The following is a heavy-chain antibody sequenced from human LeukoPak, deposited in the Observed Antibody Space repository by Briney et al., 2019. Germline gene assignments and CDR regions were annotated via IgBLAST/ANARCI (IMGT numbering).Heavy chain of an antibody. Sequence: PGGSLRLSCAASGVTVSNNSMLWVRQAPGKGLEWVSLIYSGGDTHYADSVKGRFTISRDNSKNTLYLQMNNLRAEDTAVYYCARDPPAVAINTYGWGQGTLVTVSS. CDR2: IYSGGDT. CDR1: GVTVSNNS. D-gene: IGHD5-24*01. V-gene: IGHV3-66*01. J-gene: IGHJ4*02. CDR3: ARDPPAVAINTYG.